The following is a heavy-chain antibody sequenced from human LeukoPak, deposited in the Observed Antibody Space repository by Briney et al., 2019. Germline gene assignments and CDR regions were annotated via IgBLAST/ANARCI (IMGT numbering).Heavy chain of an antibody. D-gene: IGHD6-6*01. V-gene: IGHV3-23*01. J-gene: IGHJ5*02. Sequence: GGSLRLSCAASGFIFGSFAMSWVRQGPEKGLEWVATISPSGSATYYADSVKGRFTISRDNSQTTLYLQMNSLSDEDTALYHCTRDKSASSPREWFDPWGQGIVVIVSS. CDR3: TRDKSASSPREWFDP. CDR1: GFIFGSFA. CDR2: ISPSGSAT.